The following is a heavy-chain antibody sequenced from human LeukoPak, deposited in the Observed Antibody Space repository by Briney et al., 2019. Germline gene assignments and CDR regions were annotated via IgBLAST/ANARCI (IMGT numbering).Heavy chain of an antibody. V-gene: IGHV3-23*01. J-gene: IGHJ4*02. CDR2: IRGSGDRT. Sequence: PGGSLRLSCTASGFTFSSYAMSWVRQAPGKGLEWVSLIRGSGDRTYYADSVKGRFTISRDNSKDTVYLQMKSLRAEDTALYYCAKGLKGCSGSSCYYFFDFWGQGALITVSS. CDR1: GFTFSSYA. CDR3: AKGLKGCSGSSCYYFFDF. D-gene: IGHD2-15*01.